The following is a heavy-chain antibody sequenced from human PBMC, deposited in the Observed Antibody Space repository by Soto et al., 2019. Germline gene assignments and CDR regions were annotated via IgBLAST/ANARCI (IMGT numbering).Heavy chain of an antibody. Sequence: PSETLSLTCAVSGGSISSGGYSWSWIRQPPGKGLEWIGYIYHSGSTYYNPSLKSRVTISVDRSKNQFSLKLSSVTAADTAVYYCARGKYYDSSVEFDPWGQGTLVTVSS. V-gene: IGHV4-30-2*01. D-gene: IGHD3-22*01. CDR2: IYHSGST. CDR3: ARGKYYDSSVEFDP. CDR1: GGSISSGGYS. J-gene: IGHJ5*02.